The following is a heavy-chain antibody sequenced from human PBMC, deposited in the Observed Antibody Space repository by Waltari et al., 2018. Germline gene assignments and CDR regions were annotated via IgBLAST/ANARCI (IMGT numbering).Heavy chain of an antibody. J-gene: IGHJ4*02. CDR1: GFTFNKYV. Sequence: VQLLGSGGGLVQPGGSLRLSCAVSGFTFNKYVMTWVRQAPGKGLEWVSSISATGGTTYYADSVKGRFTISRDNSKTTVFLQMKSLGAEDTAMYYCARKNSSTWPAFDYWGQGLLVTVSS. CDR3: ARKNSSTWPAFDY. D-gene: IGHD6-13*01. V-gene: IGHV3-23*01. CDR2: ISATGGTT.